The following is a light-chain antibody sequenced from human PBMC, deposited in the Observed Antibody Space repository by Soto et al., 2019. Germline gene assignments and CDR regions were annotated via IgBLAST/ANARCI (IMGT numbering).Light chain of an antibody. Sequence: IPMTQSPSAVSASVGDRVTISCRASQSISRWLAWYQQKPGKAPNLLIYDASSLQSGVPSRFSGIGSGTEFTLTISSLQPDDFATYYCQQYNSHWTFGQGTKVDIK. J-gene: IGKJ1*01. CDR2: DAS. V-gene: IGKV1-5*01. CDR3: QQYNSHWT. CDR1: QSISRW.